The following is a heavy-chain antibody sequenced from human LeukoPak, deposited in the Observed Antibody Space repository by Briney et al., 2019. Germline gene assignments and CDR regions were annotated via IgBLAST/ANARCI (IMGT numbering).Heavy chain of an antibody. V-gene: IGHV4-38-2*02. CDR1: GYSISSGYY. J-gene: IGHJ4*02. D-gene: IGHD3-22*01. CDR3: ARGNYDSSGYPLKS. Sequence: SETLSLTCTVSGYSISSGYYWGWIRQPPGKGLEWIGSIYYSGSTYYNPSLKSRVTISVDTSKNQFSLKLSSVTAADTAVYYCARGNYDSSGYPLKSWGQGTLVTVSS. CDR2: IYYSGST.